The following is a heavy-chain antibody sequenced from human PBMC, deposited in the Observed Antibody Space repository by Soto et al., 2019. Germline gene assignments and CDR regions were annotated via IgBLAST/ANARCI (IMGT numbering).Heavy chain of an antibody. D-gene: IGHD6-13*01. CDR1: GFTFSNAW. J-gene: IGHJ6*02. Sequence: EVQLVESGGGLVKPGGSLRLSCAASGFTFSNAWMSWVRQAPGKGLEWVGRIKSKTDGGTTDYAAPVKGRFTISRDDSKNTLYLQMNSLKTEDTAVYYCTTPLVESYYYGMDVWGQGTTVTVSS. V-gene: IGHV3-15*01. CDR3: TTPLVESYYYGMDV. CDR2: IKSKTDGGTT.